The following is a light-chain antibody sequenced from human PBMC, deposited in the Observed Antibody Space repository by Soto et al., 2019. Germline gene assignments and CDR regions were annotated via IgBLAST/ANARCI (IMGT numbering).Light chain of an antibody. Sequence: IRVSQSLATLSLSQGERATLSCRASQSVSSSYLAWYQQKPGQAPRLLIYGASSRATGIPDRFSGSGSGTDFTLTISRLEPEDFAVYYCQQYGSSPLTFGGGSIVDVK. J-gene: IGKJ4*01. V-gene: IGKV3-20*01. CDR2: GAS. CDR1: QSVSSSY. CDR3: QQYGSSPLT.